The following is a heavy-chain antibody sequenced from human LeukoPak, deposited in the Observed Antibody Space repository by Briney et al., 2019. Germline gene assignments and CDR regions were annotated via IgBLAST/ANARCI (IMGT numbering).Heavy chain of an antibody. J-gene: IGHJ4*02. V-gene: IGHV1-2*06. Sequence: ASVKVSCKASGYTFTGYYMHWVRQAPGQGLEWMGRINPNSGGTNYAQKFQGRVTMTRDTSISTAYMELSRLRSDGTAVYYCARDGDGSSWLFNYWGQGTLVTVSS. CDR2: INPNSGGT. D-gene: IGHD6-13*01. CDR3: ARDGDGSSWLFNY. CDR1: GYTFTGYY.